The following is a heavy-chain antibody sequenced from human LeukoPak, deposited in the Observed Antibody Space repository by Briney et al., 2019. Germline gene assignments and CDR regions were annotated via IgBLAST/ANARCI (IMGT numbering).Heavy chain of an antibody. V-gene: IGHV3-23*01. D-gene: IGHD3-22*01. CDR3: AKGYYYDSSGYYDY. Sequence: GGSLRLSCAASGFTFSSYAMSWVRQTPGKGLEWVSAISGSGGSTYYADSVKGRFTISRDNSKNTLYLQMNSLRAEDTAVYYCAKGYYYDSSGYYDYWGQGTLVTVSS. CDR1: GFTFSSYA. CDR2: ISGSGGST. J-gene: IGHJ4*02.